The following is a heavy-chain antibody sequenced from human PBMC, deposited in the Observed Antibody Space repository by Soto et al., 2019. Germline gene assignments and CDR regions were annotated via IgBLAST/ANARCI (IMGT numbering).Heavy chain of an antibody. J-gene: IGHJ5*02. CDR2: IYYSGST. CDR3: ARRYLRSSKFDP. CDR1: GGSISSYY. Sequence: PSETLSLTCTVSGGSISSYYWSWIRQPPGKGLEWIGYIYYSGSTYYNPSLKSRVTISLDTSKNQFSLKLSSVTAADTAVYYCARRYLRSSKFDPWGQGTLVTVSS. V-gene: IGHV4-59*12. D-gene: IGHD2-15*01.